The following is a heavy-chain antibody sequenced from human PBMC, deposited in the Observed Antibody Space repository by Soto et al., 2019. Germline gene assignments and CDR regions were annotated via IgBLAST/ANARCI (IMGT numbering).Heavy chain of an antibody. J-gene: IGHJ4*01. CDR3: ARASGYDFWSGYFLDL. CDR1: GGSISSYC. V-gene: IGHV4-59*08. D-gene: IGHD3-3*01. CDR2: IYYSGST. Sequence: SETLSLTCTVSGGSISSYCWSWIRQPPGKGLEWIGYIYYSGSTNYNPSLKSRVTISVDTSKSQFSLKLSSVTAADTAVYYCARASGYDFWSGYFLDLWGQGTLDTVSS.